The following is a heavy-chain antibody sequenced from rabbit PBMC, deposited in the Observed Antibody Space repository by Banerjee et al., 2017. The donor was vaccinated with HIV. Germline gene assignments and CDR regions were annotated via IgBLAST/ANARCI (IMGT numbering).Heavy chain of an antibody. CDR3: ARDEAGNRGNFNF. CDR2: IWGGDDDT. CDR1: GFDFSSNA. D-gene: IGHD4-2*01. Sequence: QEQLEESGGGLVQPEGSLTLTCKASGFDFSSNAMCWVRQAPGKGPEWIACIWGGDDDTYYASWAKGRFTISKASTTVDLKLTSLTAADTATYFCARDEAGNRGNFNFWGQGTLVTVS. J-gene: IGHJ4*01. V-gene: IGHV1S47*01.